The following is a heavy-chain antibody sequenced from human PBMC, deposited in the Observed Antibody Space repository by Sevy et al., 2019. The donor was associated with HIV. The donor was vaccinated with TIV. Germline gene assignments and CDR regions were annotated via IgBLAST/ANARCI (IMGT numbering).Heavy chain of an antibody. CDR1: GGSISSYF. J-gene: IGHJ3*02. V-gene: IGHV4-59*12. CDR2: IYYSGST. CDR3: ARGDGYQRDAFDI. Sequence: SETLSLTCTVSGGSISSYFWSWIRQPPGKGLEWIGYIYYSGSTNYNPSLKSRVTISVHTSKNQFSLKLSSVTAADTAVYYCARGDGYQRDAFDIWGQGTMVTVSS. D-gene: IGHD5-12*01.